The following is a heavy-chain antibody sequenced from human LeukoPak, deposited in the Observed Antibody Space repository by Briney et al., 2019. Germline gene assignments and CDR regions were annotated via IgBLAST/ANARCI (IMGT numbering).Heavy chain of an antibody. J-gene: IGHJ3*02. CDR3: ARSAPLVRGVIMNHDAFDI. CDR1: GYTFTGYY. CDR2: INPNSGGT. V-gene: IGHV1-2*02. Sequence: ASVKVSCKASGYTFTGYYMHWVRQAPGQGLEWMGWINPNSGGTNYAQKFQGRVTMTRDMSTSTVYMELSSLRSEDTAVYYCARSAPLVRGVIMNHDAFDIWGQGTMVTVSS. D-gene: IGHD3-10*01.